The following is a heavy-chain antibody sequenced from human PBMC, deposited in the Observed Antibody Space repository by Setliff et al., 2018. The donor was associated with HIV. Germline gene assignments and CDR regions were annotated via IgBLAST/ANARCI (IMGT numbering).Heavy chain of an antibody. CDR1: GFTFSTYA. CDR3: ARDRGPEGAPYSYYGMDV. Sequence: PGGSLRLSCAASGFTFSTYAIHWVRQAPGKGLEWVAIISYDGSYKFYADSVRGRFTISRDDSKNALYLQMSSLTSEDAGVYYCARDRGPEGAPYSYYGMDVWGQGTTVTVSS. J-gene: IGHJ6*02. CDR2: ISYDGSYK. V-gene: IGHV3-30*04.